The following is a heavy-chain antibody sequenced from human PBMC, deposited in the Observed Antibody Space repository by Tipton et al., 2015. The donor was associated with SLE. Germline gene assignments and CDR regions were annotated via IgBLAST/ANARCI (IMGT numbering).Heavy chain of an antibody. CDR2: ISYDESNK. CDR3: AGELSPIYGMDV. D-gene: IGHD3-16*02. Sequence: SLRLSCAASGFTFSSYAMHWVRQAPGKGLEWVAVISYDESNKYYTDSVKGRFTISRDNSKNTLYLQMNSLRAEDTAVYYCAGELSPIYGMDVWGPGPTVTVSS. J-gene: IGHJ6*02. V-gene: IGHV3-30*04. CDR1: GFTFSSYA.